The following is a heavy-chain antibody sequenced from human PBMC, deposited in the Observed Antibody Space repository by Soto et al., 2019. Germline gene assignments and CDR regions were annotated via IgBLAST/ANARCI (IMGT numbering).Heavy chain of an antibody. V-gene: IGHV1-69*13. D-gene: IGHD6-6*01. Sequence: ASVKVSCKVSGGTFSSYAISWVRQAPGQGLEWMGGIIPIFGTANYAQKFQGRVTITADESTSTAYMELSSLRSEDTAVYYCARDSSSRYYGMDVWGKVTTVTVSS. CDR2: IIPIFGTA. J-gene: IGHJ6*04. CDR1: GGTFSSYA. CDR3: ARDSSSRYYGMDV.